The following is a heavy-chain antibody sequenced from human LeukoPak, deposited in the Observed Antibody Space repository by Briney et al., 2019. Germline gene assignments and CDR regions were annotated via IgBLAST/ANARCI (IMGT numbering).Heavy chain of an antibody. CDR3: AKGHDDFRQFDY. V-gene: IGHV1-69*13. CDR1: GGTFANYA. Sequence: SVKVSCTASGGTFANYAISWVRKAPGQGLEWMGGIIPIFGTGDSAQKFQGRLTITADESTRTTYMELSSLRSEDTAVYYCAKGHDDFRQFDYWGQGTQVTVSS. J-gene: IGHJ4*02. CDR2: IIPIFGTG. D-gene: IGHD3-3*01.